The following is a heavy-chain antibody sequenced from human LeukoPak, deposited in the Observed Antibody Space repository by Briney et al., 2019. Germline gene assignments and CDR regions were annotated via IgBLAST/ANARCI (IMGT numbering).Heavy chain of an antibody. CDR3: ARGQYDYVWGSYRYNYYYGMDV. V-gene: IGHV1-18*01. D-gene: IGHD3-16*02. CDR1: GYTFTSYG. CDR2: ISAYNGNT. J-gene: IGHJ6*02. Sequence: GASVKVSCKASGYTFTSYGISWVRQAPGQGLEWMGWISAYNGNTNYAQKLQGRVTMTTDTSTSTAYMELRSLRSEDTAVYYCARGQYDYVWGSYRYNYYYGMDVWGQGATVTVSS.